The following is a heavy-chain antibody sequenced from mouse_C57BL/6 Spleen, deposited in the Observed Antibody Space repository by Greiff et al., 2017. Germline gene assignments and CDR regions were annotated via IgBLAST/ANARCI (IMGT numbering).Heavy chain of an antibody. V-gene: IGHV5-4*01. J-gene: IGHJ1*03. CDR3: ARDGWDGYFDV. Sequence: EVQLVESGGGLVKPGGSLKLSCAASGFTFSSYAMSWVRQTPEKRLEWVATISDGGSYTYYPDKVKGRFTISRDNAKNNLYLQMSHLKSEDTAMYYCARDGWDGYFDVWGTGTTVTVSS. CDR2: ISDGGSYT. CDR1: GFTFSSYA. D-gene: IGHD4-1*01.